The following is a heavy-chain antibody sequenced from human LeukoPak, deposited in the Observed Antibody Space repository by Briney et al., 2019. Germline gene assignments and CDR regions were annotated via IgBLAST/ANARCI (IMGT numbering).Heavy chain of an antibody. CDR3: ASGYYYDSSGYFVC. V-gene: IGHV4-59*01. Sequence: SETLSLTCTVSGGSISSYYWSWIRQPPGKGLEWIGYIYYSGSTNHNPSLRSRVTISGDTSKNQLSLKLSSVTAADTAVYYCASGYYYDSSGYFVCWGQGTLVTVSS. D-gene: IGHD3-22*01. J-gene: IGHJ4*02. CDR2: IYYSGST. CDR1: GGSISSYY.